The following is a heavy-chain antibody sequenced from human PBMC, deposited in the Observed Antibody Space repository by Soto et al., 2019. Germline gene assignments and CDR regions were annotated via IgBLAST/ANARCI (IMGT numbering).Heavy chain of an antibody. V-gene: IGHV3-7*01. CDR1: GFTFSSYW. Sequence: EVQLAESGGGLVQPGGSLRLSCVASGFTFSSYWMSWVRQAPGKGLEWVANIKQDGSEKYYVDSVKGRFTISRDNAKNSVYLQMNTLRAEDTAVYYCARGSGWYGYYWGQGTLVTVS. CDR2: IKQDGSEK. D-gene: IGHD6-19*01. CDR3: ARGSGWYGYY. J-gene: IGHJ4*02.